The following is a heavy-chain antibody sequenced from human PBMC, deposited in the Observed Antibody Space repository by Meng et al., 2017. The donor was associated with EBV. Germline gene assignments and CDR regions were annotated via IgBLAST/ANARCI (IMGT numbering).Heavy chain of an antibody. J-gene: IGHJ4*02. D-gene: IGHD3-16*01. CDR2: VYWDNDD. V-gene: IGHV2-5*02. Sequence: QIHLKGSGHALVKPKQTLTQTCTFSGFSLTTRGMGVGWIRQPPGKPLEWLKLVYWDNDDRYSPFLRNRLSITNDTSKNQVFLRLTNIDPVDSGTYYSAHVAYRGGISYFDSWGQGILVTVSS. CDR3: AHVAYRGGISYFDS. CDR1: GFSLTTRGMG.